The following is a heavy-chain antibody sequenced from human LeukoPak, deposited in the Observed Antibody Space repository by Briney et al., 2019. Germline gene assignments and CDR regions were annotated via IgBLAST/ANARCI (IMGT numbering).Heavy chain of an antibody. V-gene: IGHV4-39*02. CDR3: ARDQRGYSGYDSPNYYYYYMDV. Sequence: SETLSLTCTVSGGSISTSYYYWGWVRQPPGKGLEWIGSISYSGSTYYNPSLKSRVTISVDTSKNQFSLKLSSVTAADTAVYYCARDQRGYSGYDSPNYYYYYMDVWGKGTTVTISS. CDR2: ISYSGST. CDR1: GGSISTSYYY. J-gene: IGHJ6*03. D-gene: IGHD5-12*01.